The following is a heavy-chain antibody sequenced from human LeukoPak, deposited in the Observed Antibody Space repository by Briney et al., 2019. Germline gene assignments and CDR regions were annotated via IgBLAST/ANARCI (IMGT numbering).Heavy chain of an antibody. V-gene: IGHV4-34*01. CDR2: INHSGST. Sequence: SETLSLTCAVYGGSFSGYYWSWIRQPPGKGLEWIGEINHSGSTNYNPSLKSRVTISVDTSKNQFSLKLSSETAADTAVYYCARGSHGEYQLLHSGGWFDPWGQGTLVTVSS. J-gene: IGHJ5*02. D-gene: IGHD2-2*01. CDR3: ARGSHGEYQLLHSGGWFDP. CDR1: GGSFSGYY.